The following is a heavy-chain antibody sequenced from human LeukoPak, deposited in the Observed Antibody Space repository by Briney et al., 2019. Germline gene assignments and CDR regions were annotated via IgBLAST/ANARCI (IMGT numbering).Heavy chain of an antibody. CDR3: ARDRWDIVVVPAAFNFDF. CDR1: GFTFSSHW. D-gene: IGHD2-2*01. CDR2: IKEDGGEK. J-gene: IGHJ4*02. Sequence: GGSLRLSCAASGFTFSSHWMSWVRQAPGKGLEWVANIKEDGGEKYYVDSVKGRFTISRDNAKNSLYLQMNSLRVEDTAVYYCARDRWDIVVVPAAFNFDFWGQGTLVTVSS. V-gene: IGHV3-7*01.